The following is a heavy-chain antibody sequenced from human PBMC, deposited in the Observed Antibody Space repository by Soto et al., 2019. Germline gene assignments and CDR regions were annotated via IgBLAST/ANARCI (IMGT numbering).Heavy chain of an antibody. CDR1: GGSISSSIYY. Sequence: PSETLSLTCTVSGGSISSSIYYWGWIRRPPGNGLEWIGSIYYSGSTYYNPSLKSRVTISVDTSKNQFSLKLSSVTAADTAVYYCARSIVIAYYYYGMDVWGQGTTVTV. CDR2: IYYSGST. V-gene: IGHV4-39*01. J-gene: IGHJ6*01. CDR3: ARSIVIAYYYYGMDV. D-gene: IGHD3-16*02.